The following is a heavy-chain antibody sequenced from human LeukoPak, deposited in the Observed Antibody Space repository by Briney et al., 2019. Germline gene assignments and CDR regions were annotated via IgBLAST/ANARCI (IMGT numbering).Heavy chain of an antibody. CDR1: GFTFSSYG. CDR2: ISYDGSNK. D-gene: IGHD3-10*01. V-gene: IGHV3-30*03. CDR3: ARGYRWFGELLATNWFDP. Sequence: GGSLRLSCAASGFTFSSYGMHWVRQAPGKGLEWVAVISYDGSNKYYADSVKGRFTISRDNSKNTLYLQMNSLRAEDTAVYYCARGYRWFGELLATNWFDPWGQGTLVTVSS. J-gene: IGHJ5*02.